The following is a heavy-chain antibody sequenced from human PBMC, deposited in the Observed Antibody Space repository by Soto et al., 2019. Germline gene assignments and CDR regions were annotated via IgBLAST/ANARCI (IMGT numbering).Heavy chain of an antibody. CDR3: ASGVAAAGTDDAFDI. Sequence: EVQLVESGGGLVQPGGSLRLSCAASGFTFSSYWMSWVRQAPGKGPEWVANIKQDGSEKYYVDSVKGRFTISRDNAKNSLYLQMNSLRAEDTAVYYCASGVAAAGTDDAFDIWGQGTMVTVSS. J-gene: IGHJ3*02. CDR1: GFTFSSYW. V-gene: IGHV3-7*03. D-gene: IGHD6-13*01. CDR2: IKQDGSEK.